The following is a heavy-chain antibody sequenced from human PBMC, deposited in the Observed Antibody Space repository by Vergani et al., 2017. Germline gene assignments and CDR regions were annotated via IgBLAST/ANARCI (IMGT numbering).Heavy chain of an antibody. CDR3: ARLYDFWSGYYSETFDY. V-gene: IGHV1-69*01. CDR2: IIPIFGTA. CDR1: GGTFSSYA. J-gene: IGHJ4*02. Sequence: QVQLVQSGAEVKKPGSSVKVSCKASGGTFSSYAISWVRQAPGQGLEWMGGIIPIFGTANYAQKFQGRVTITADVSTSTAYMELSSLRSEDTAVYYCARLYDFWSGYYSETFDYWGQGTLVTVSS. D-gene: IGHD3-3*01.